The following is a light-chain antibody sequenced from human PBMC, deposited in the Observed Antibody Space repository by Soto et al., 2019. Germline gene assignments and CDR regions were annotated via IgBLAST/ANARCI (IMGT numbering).Light chain of an antibody. CDR3: QQYASTRWT. CDR2: GAS. CDR1: QSVSSN. J-gene: IGKJ1*01. Sequence: EIVLTQSPATLSVSPGERATLSCRASQSVSSNVACYQQKPGQAPRLLSYGASTRASGFPARFSGSGSGTEFTLTISSLQPEDFAVYYCQQYASTRWTFGQGTKV. V-gene: IGKV3-15*01.